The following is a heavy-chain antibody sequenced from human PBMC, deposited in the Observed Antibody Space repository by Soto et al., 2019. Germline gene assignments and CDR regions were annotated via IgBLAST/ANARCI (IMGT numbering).Heavy chain of an antibody. CDR2: IHYSGST. CDR3: ARSLTSSSPSGGDP. D-gene: IGHD6-13*01. J-gene: IGHJ5*02. V-gene: IGHV4-31*02. CDR1: GGSISSGGYY. Sequence: SETLSLTCTVSGGSISSGGYYWSWIRQHPGKGLEWIGYIHYSGSTYYNPSLKSRVTISVGMSKNQFSLKLSSVTAADTAVHYCARSLTSSSPSGGDPWGQGTLVTVS.